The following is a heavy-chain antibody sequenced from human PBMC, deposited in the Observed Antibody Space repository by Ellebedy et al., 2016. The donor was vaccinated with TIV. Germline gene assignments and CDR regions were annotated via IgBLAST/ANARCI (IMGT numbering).Heavy chain of an antibody. Sequence: GESLKISCAASGFTFSSYWMHWVRQAPGKGLVWVSRIDSDGSSTTYVDSVKGRFTISRDNAKNTLYLQMNSLRVEDTAAYYCTPWGLGGYWGQGTLVTVSS. CDR3: TPWGLGGY. CDR2: IDSDGSST. J-gene: IGHJ4*02. V-gene: IGHV3-74*01. D-gene: IGHD2-21*01. CDR1: GFTFSSYW.